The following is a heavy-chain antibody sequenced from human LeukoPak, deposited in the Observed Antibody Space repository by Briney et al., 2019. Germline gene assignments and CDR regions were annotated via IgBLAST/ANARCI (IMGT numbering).Heavy chain of an antibody. CDR1: GFTFSSYE. CDR3: ARESSSSPFDI. CDR2: ISSSGSTI. D-gene: IGHD6-13*01. V-gene: IGHV3-48*03. Sequence: GGSLRLSCAASGFTFSSYEMNWVRQAPGKGLEWVSYISSSGSTIYYADSVKGRFTISRDNAKNSLYLQMNSLRAEDTAVYYCARESSSSPFDIWGQGTMVTVSS. J-gene: IGHJ3*02.